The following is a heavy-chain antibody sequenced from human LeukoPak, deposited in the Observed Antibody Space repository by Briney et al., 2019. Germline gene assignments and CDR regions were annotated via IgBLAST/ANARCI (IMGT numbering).Heavy chain of an antibody. CDR1: NGSISRYY. CDR2: VYNRGTT. J-gene: IGHJ5*02. V-gene: IGHV4-59*01. D-gene: IGHD5-18*01. Sequence: SETLSLTCSVSNGSISRYYWNWIRQSPGKGLEWIGYVYNRGTTVYNTSLKSRVTISVDTSRSQFSRNLRSVTPADTAVYYFARSPGFVDTASGEWFDPWGQGVLVTVSS. CDR3: ARSPGFVDTASGEWFDP.